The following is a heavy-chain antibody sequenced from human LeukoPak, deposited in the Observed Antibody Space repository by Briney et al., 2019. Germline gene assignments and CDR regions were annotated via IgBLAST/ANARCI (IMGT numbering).Heavy chain of an antibody. Sequence: PGGSLRLSCEASGFRFSEYYMSWIRQAPGKGLEWVAYTSGSGRSVFYADSVQGRFTVSRDNAKNSLNLQMNSLRVEDRALYYCARVPTSSWYPHFYYMDVWGKGIMVTVSS. D-gene: IGHD6-13*01. J-gene: IGHJ6*03. CDR3: ARVPTSSWYPHFYYMDV. V-gene: IGHV3-11*01. CDR1: GFRFSEYY. CDR2: TSGSGRSV.